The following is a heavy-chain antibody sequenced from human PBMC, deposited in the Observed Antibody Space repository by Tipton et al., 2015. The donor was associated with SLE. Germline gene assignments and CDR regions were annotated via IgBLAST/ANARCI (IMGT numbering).Heavy chain of an antibody. CDR1: GGSISSHY. CDR2: MYYSGST. J-gene: IGHJ5*02. Sequence: TLSLTCTFSGGSISSHYWSWIRQPPGKGLEWIGYMYYSGSTDYNPSLKSRVTMSVDTSKDQFSLKLSSVTAADTAVYYCAGVNRGLFDPWGQGTLVTVSS. CDR3: AGVNRGLFDP. V-gene: IGHV4-59*08. D-gene: IGHD3-3*01.